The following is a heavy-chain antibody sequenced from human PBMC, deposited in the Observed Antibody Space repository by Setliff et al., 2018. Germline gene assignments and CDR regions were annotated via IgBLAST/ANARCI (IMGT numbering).Heavy chain of an antibody. CDR2: INQNGSQK. CDR3: TSGSTILAF. J-gene: IGHJ4*02. V-gene: IGHV3-7*01. Sequence: GGSLRLSCAASGFTVSSNYMSWVRQAPGKGLEWVANINQNGSQKFYVDSVKGRFTISRDNGKNSLYLQMNSLRIEDTAMYYCTSGSTILAFWGQGSLVTVSS. CDR1: GFTVSSNY. D-gene: IGHD3-3*01.